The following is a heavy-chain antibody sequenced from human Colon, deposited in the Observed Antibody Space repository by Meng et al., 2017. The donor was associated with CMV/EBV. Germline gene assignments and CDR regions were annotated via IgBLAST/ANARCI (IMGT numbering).Heavy chain of an antibody. J-gene: IGHJ4*02. D-gene: IGHD3-22*01. CDR2: NNPSRSGK. CDR3: AGETPIKLVIAEGNFDN. V-gene: IGHV1-2*02. CDR1: YTVADYR. Sequence: YTVADYRRPWVRQGPRRELEWMGLNNPSRSGKNYAQKFQARVSMTRDTSLRATYMDLSSLTSDDTAVYYCAGETPIKLVIAEGNFDNWGQGTLVTVSS.